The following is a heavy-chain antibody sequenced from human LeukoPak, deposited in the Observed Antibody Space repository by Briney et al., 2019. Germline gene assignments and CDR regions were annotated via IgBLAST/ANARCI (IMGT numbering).Heavy chain of an antibody. CDR1: GYTFTSYD. D-gene: IGHD5-24*01. CDR3: ARGVGWLQLNFRFDDAFDI. Sequence: GASVKVSCKASGYTFTSYDINWVRQATGQGLEWMGRMNPNSGNTGYAQKFQGRVTMTRNTSISTAYMELSSLRSEDTAVYYCARGVGWLQLNFRFDDAFDIWGQGTMVTVSS. CDR2: MNPNSGNT. V-gene: IGHV1-8*01. J-gene: IGHJ3*02.